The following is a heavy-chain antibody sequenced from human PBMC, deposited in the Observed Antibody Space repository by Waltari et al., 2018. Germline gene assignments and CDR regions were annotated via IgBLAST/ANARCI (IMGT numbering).Heavy chain of an antibody. CDR1: GFTFSRYW. V-gene: IGHV3-74*01. J-gene: IGHJ6*02. Sequence: EEQLVESGGGLIQPGESLRVSCAVSGFTFSRYWMNWVRQGPGKGLVWVARINSDGSDTSDADSVKGRFTISRDNAKNTVYLQMKSLRVEDTAVYYCARMARKTYSSPVAGRDYYYGMDVWGLGTTVTVSS. CDR3: ARMARKTYSSPVAGRDYYYGMDV. D-gene: IGHD6-13*01. CDR2: INSDGSDT.